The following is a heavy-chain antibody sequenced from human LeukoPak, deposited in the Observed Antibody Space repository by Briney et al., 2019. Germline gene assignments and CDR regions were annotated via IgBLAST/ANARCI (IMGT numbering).Heavy chain of an antibody. CDR1: GFSFSDHY. CDR2: IGYDGSNK. Sequence: PGGSLRLSCAASGFSFSDHYMDWVRQAPGKGLEWVAVIGYDGSNKYYADSVKGRFTISRDNSKNTLYLQMNSLRTEDTAVYFCAKEIYYDSSAFFDYWGQGTLVTVSA. D-gene: IGHD3-22*01. J-gene: IGHJ4*02. V-gene: IGHV3-30*18. CDR3: AKEIYYDSSAFFDY.